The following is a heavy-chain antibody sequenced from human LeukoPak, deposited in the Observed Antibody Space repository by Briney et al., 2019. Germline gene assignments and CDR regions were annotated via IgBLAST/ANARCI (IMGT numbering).Heavy chain of an antibody. D-gene: IGHD6-19*01. J-gene: IGHJ6*02. Sequence: GGSLRLSCAASGFTFSSYSMNWVRQAPGKGLEWVSSISSSSSYIHYADSVKGRFTISRDNAKNSLYLQMNSLRADDTAVYYCARDTSGWYHGMDVWGQGTTVTVSS. CDR3: ARDTSGWYHGMDV. CDR2: ISSSSSYI. CDR1: GFTFSSYS. V-gene: IGHV3-21*01.